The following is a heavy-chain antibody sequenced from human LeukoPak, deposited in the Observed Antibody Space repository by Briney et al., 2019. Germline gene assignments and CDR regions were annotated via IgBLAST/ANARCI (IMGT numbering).Heavy chain of an antibody. D-gene: IGHD5-24*01. Sequence: GGSLRLSCAASRFTFSSYGMHWVRQAPGKGLEWVAVISYDGSNKYYADSVKGRFTISRDNSKNTLYLQMNSLRAEDTAVYYCAKDPAAEMATTYFDYWGQGTLVTVSS. CDR1: RFTFSSYG. CDR3: AKDPAAEMATTYFDY. J-gene: IGHJ4*02. V-gene: IGHV3-30*18. CDR2: ISYDGSNK.